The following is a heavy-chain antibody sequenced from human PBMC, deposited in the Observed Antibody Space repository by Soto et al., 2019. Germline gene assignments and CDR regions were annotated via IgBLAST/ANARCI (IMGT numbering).Heavy chain of an antibody. CDR2: IKQDGSEK. CDR1: GFSFSNYW. V-gene: IGHV3-7*04. Sequence: EVQLVESGGGLVQPGGSLRLSCAGSGFSFSNYWMNWVRQAPGKGLEWVANIKQDGSEKNYVDSVKGRFTISRDNAKNSLYRKMTVWGVENTAVFYCVRTTSPSGFGGKGTVATFS. J-gene: IGHJ3*01. D-gene: IGHD3-10*01. CDR3: VRTTSPSGF.